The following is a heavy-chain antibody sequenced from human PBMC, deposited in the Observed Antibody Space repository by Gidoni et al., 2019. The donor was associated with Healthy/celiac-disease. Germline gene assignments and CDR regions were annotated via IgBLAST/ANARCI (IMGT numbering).Heavy chain of an antibody. Sequence: EVQLVQSGAEVKTPGESLRISCKGSVYSFTSYLISWVRQMPGKGLEWMGRIDPSDSYTNYSPALQGHVTISADKSISTAYLQWSSLKASDTAMYYCARHAGGVDYWGQGTLVTVSS. J-gene: IGHJ4*02. CDR1: VYSFTSYL. D-gene: IGHD2-2*01. CDR2: IDPSDSYT. V-gene: IGHV5-10-1*03. CDR3: ARHAGGVDY.